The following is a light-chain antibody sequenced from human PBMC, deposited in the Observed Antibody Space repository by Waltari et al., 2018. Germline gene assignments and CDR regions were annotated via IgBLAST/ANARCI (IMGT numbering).Light chain of an antibody. CDR2: ENN. Sequence: QSVLTQPPSLSAAPRQKVTISCSGHNSNIGSNYVYWYRQLPGTAPKLLIYENNKRPSGIPDRFSGSKSGTSATLGITGLQTGDEADYYCATWDKSLSGWVFGGGTKLTVL. CDR1: NSNIGSNY. J-gene: IGLJ3*02. CDR3: ATWDKSLSGWV. V-gene: IGLV1-51*02.